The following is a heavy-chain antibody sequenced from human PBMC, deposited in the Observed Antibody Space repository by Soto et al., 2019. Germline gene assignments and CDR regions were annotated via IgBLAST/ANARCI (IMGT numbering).Heavy chain of an antibody. CDR1: GYSFTSYW. CDR2: IDPGDSDT. V-gene: IGHV5-51*01. D-gene: IGHD2-15*01. Sequence: GESLKISCKGSGYSFTSYWIGWVRQMPGKGLEWMGSIDPGDSDTNYSPSFQGHVTISADKSISTAYLQWSSLKASDTAMYYCARQNCSGGSCPYYYYGMDVWGQGTTVTVSS. CDR3: ARQNCSGGSCPYYYYGMDV. J-gene: IGHJ6*02.